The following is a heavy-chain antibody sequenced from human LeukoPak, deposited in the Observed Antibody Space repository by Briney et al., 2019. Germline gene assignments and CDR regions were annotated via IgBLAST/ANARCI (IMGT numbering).Heavy chain of an antibody. V-gene: IGHV4-34*01. Sequence: SETLSLTCAVYGGSFSGYYWSWIRQPPGKGLEWIGEINHSGSTNYNPSLKSRVTISGDTSKNQFSLKLSSVTAADTAVYYCARHLKGSMVRGISLFDYWGQGTLVTVSS. D-gene: IGHD3-10*01. CDR1: GGSFSGYY. CDR2: INHSGST. J-gene: IGHJ4*02. CDR3: ARHLKGSMVRGISLFDY.